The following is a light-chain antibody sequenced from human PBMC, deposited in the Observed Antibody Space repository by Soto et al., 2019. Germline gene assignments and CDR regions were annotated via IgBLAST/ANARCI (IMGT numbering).Light chain of an antibody. J-gene: IGLJ3*02. Sequence: SYVVTQPPSESVAPGQTARITCGEKNIETKTVHWYQQKPGQAPVLVVYDDSDRPPGIPARFSGSNSGNTATLTISRVEAGDEAEYYCQVWDNSSDPLFGGGTKLTVL. CDR3: QVWDNSSDPL. CDR2: DDS. V-gene: IGLV3-21*02. CDR1: NIETKT.